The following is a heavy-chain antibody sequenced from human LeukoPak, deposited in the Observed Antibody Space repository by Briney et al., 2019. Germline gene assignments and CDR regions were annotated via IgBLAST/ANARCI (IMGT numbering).Heavy chain of an antibody. CDR2: IYYSGST. J-gene: IGHJ4*02. CDR1: GGSISSYY. Sequence: NSSETLSLTCTVSGGSISSYYWSWIRQPPGKGLEWIGYIYYSGSTNYNPSLKSRVTISVDTSKNQFSLKLSSVTAADTAVYYCASHDYGDYAKGYFDYWGQGTLVTVSS. CDR3: ASHDYGDYAKGYFDY. V-gene: IGHV4-59*12. D-gene: IGHD4-17*01.